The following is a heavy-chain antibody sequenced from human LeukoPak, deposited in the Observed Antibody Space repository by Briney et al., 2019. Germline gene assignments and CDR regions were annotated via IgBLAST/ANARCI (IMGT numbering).Heavy chain of an antibody. J-gene: IGHJ4*02. D-gene: IGHD1/OR15-1a*01. CDR3: ARHRGNTGYFDY. Sequence: PSETLSLTCTVSGGSISSSSYYWGWIRQPPGKGLEWIGSIYYSGSTYYNPSLKSRVTISVDTSKNQFSLKLSSVTAAGTAVYYCARHRGNTGYFDYWGQGTLVTVSS. V-gene: IGHV4-39*01. CDR1: GGSISSSSYY. CDR2: IYYSGST.